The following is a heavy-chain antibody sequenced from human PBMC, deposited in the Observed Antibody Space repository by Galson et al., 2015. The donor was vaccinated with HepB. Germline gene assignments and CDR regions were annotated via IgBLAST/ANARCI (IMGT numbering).Heavy chain of an antibody. CDR1: GGTFSSYA. D-gene: IGHD3-10*01. V-gene: IGHV1-69*13. Sequence: SVKVSCKASGGTFSSYAISWVRQAPGQGLEWMGEIIPIFGTANYAQKFQGRVTITADESTSTAYMELSSLRSEDTAVYYCARDPSDGSGSYYIMGWFDPWGQGTLVTVSS. CDR2: IIPIFGTA. J-gene: IGHJ5*02. CDR3: ARDPSDGSGSYYIMGWFDP.